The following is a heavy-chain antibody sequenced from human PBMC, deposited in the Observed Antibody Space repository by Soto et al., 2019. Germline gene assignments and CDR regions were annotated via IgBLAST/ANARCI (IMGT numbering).Heavy chain of an antibody. CDR3: ARREIQGPIDC. V-gene: IGHV4-28*01. J-gene: IGHJ4*02. CDR1: GYSISSSNW. Sequence: QVQLQESGPGLVKPSDTLSLTCAVSGYSISSSNWWGWIRQPPGKGLEWIGYIYYSGTTYYNPSLKSRVSMSLDTPKNQFSLQLTSVTAVDTAVYYCARREIQGPIDCWGQGPLVTVSS. CDR2: IYYSGTT. D-gene: IGHD1-26*01.